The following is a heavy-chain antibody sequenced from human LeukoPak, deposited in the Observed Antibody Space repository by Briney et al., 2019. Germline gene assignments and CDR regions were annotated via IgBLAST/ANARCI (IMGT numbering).Heavy chain of an antibody. Sequence: SETLSLTCTVSGYSISSGYYWGWIRQPPGKGLEWIGEINHSGSTNYNPSLKSRVTISVDTSKNQFSLKLSSVTAADTAVYFCAKAHRGFDDFWTGYDYWGQGTLVTVSS. CDR1: GYSISSGYY. CDR2: INHSGST. J-gene: IGHJ4*02. CDR3: AKAHRGFDDFWTGYDY. D-gene: IGHD3/OR15-3a*01. V-gene: IGHV4-38-2*02.